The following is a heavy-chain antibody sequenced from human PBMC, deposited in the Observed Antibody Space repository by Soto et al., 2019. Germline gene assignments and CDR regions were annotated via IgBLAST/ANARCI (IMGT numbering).Heavy chain of an antibody. CDR3: AKGSMSAHQFLDL. Sequence: QVQLVESGGGVVQPGRSLRLSCAASGFTFSNYGMHWVRQAPGKGLEWVTTISSDGSDKYYADSVKGRFTISRDNSKNTLDLQMIGLRAEDTAVYYCAKGSMSAHQFLDLWGQGTLVTVSS. J-gene: IGHJ5*02. CDR2: ISSDGSDK. D-gene: IGHD6-6*01. CDR1: GFTFSNYG. V-gene: IGHV3-30*18.